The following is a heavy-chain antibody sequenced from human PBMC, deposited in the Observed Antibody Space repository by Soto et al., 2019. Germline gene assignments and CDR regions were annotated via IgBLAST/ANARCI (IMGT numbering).Heavy chain of an antibody. CDR3: ATRPLLRGAP. CDR2: IWTSGST. D-gene: IGHD3-16*01. V-gene: IGHV3-53*01. J-gene: IGHJ3*01. Sequence: EVQLVESGGGLIQPGGSLRLSCEASGFTFSSNDMNWVRQAPGKGLEWVSLIWTSGSTAYADSVKGRFTISRDNSKSALYVHMSSLRAEDTAVYYCATRPLLRGAPWGQGTMVTVSS. CDR1: GFTFSSND.